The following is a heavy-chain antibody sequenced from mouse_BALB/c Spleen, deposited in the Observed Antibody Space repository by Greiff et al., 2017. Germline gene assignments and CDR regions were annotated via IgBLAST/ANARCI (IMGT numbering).Heavy chain of an antibody. CDR2: IRSKANNHAT. CDR1: GFSFSDAW. CDR3: TRNRVLYAMDY. Sequence: EVKLVESGGGLVPPGGSMTLSCAASGFSFSDAWTDCVRQPLQKGLVWIAEIRSKANNHATYYAESVKGRFTISRDDSKSSVYLQMNSLRATDTGIKYCTRNRVLYAMDYWGQGTSVTVSS. V-gene: IGHV6-6*01. J-gene: IGHJ4*01.